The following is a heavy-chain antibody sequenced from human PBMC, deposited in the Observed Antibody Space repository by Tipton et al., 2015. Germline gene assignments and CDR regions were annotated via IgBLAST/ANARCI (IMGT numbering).Heavy chain of an antibody. J-gene: IGHJ3*02. CDR2: ISYDGSNK. CDR1: GFTFSTYT. V-gene: IGHV3-30*01. Sequence: RSLRLSCAASGFTFSTYTMHRVRQAPGKGLEWVAVISYDGSNKYYADSVKGRFTISRDNSKNTLYLQMNSLRAEDTAVYYCARESVGVVLDAFDIWGQGTMVTVSS. D-gene: IGHD3-3*01. CDR3: ARESVGVVLDAFDI.